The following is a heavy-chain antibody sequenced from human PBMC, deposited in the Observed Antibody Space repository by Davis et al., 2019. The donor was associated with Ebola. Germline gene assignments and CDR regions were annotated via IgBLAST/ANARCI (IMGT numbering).Heavy chain of an antibody. CDR1: GGSINSRSYY. CDR2: IYYSGST. J-gene: IGHJ6*02. D-gene: IGHD3-3*01. Sequence: SETLSLTCTVSGGSINSRSYYWGWIRQPPGKGLEWIGSIYYSGSTYYNPSLKSRVTISVDTSKNQFSLKLSSVTAADTAVYYCARGGVIWSGYYIAYYYYGMDVWGQGTTVTVSS. V-gene: IGHV4-39*07. CDR3: ARGGVIWSGYYIAYYYYGMDV.